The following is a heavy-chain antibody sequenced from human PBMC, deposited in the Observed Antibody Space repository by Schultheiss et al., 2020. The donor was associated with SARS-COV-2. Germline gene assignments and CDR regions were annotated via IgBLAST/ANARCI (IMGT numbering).Heavy chain of an antibody. CDR1: GLTFSNYG. CDR3: ARGELRKTLWFGEPRDAFDI. J-gene: IGHJ3*02. V-gene: IGHV3-33*08. CDR2: IWYDGSNK. Sequence: GGSLRLSCAASGLTFSNYGMHWVRQAPGKGLEWVAVIWYDGSNKYYADSVKGRFTISRDNSKNTLYLQMNSLRAEDTAVYYCARGELRKTLWFGEPRDAFDIWGQGTMVTVSS. D-gene: IGHD3-10*01.